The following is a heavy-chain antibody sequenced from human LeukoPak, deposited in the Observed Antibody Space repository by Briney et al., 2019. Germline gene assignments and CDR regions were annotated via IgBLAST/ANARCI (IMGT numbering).Heavy chain of an antibody. CDR1: GGFFSGYY. CDR2: INHSGST. Sequence: SETLSLTCAVYGGFFSGYYWRWIRQPPGKGLEWIGEINHSGSTNYNPSLKSRVTISVDTSKNQFSLKLSSVTAADTAVYYCARGLYDFWSGTQFDYWGQGTLVTVSS. V-gene: IGHV4-34*01. D-gene: IGHD3-3*01. J-gene: IGHJ4*02. CDR3: ARGLYDFWSGTQFDY.